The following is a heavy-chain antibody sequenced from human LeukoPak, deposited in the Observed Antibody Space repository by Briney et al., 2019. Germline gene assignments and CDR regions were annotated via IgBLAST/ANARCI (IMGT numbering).Heavy chain of an antibody. CDR3: ARDEARYSSGYYPNWFDP. J-gene: IGHJ5*02. D-gene: IGHD3-22*01. V-gene: IGHV1-18*01. CDR2: ISGYNGYT. CDR1: CYTFTSYG. Sequence: ASVKVSCKASCYTFTSYGISLVRQAPGQGLEWMGWISGYNGYTHYAHNLQGRVTMTTDTSTSTAYMELRSLRSDDTAVYYCARDEARYSSGYYPNWFDPWGQGTLVTVSS.